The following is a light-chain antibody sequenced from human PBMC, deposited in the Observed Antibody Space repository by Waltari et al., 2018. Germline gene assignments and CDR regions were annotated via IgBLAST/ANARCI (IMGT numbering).Light chain of an antibody. CDR1: QSVSNY. Sequence: EIVLTQSPDTLSLSPGERATLSCRASQSVSNYLAWYQQKPGQAPRLLIYAASNRATGIPARFSGSGSGTDFTLTISSLEPEDFAVYYCQQRSNWPPITFGQGTRLEIK. V-gene: IGKV3-11*01. CDR2: AAS. CDR3: QQRSNWPPIT. J-gene: IGKJ5*01.